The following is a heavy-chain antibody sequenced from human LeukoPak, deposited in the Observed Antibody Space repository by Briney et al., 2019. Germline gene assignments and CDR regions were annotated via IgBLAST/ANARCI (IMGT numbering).Heavy chain of an antibody. D-gene: IGHD4-17*01. Sequence: GRSLRLSCAASGFTFSSDAMHWVRQAPGKGLECVAVISYDGSNKYYADSVKGRFTISRDNSKNTLYLQMNSLRAEDTAVYYCARGNDYGDPSYYYGMDVWGKGTTVTVSS. CDR1: GFTFSSDA. J-gene: IGHJ6*04. CDR3: ARGNDYGDPSYYYGMDV. CDR2: ISYDGSNK. V-gene: IGHV3-30*04.